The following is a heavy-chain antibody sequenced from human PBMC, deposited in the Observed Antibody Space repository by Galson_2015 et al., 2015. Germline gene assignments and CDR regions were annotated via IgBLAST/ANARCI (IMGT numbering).Heavy chain of an antibody. V-gene: IGHV3-30*18. CDR2: ISYDGSIK. CDR3: AKGQRDCSGGSCYFPAFFYYYDGMDV. J-gene: IGHJ6*02. CDR1: GFTFSSYG. D-gene: IGHD2-15*01. Sequence: SLRLSCAASGFTFSSYGMFWVRQAPGKGLEWVAIISYDGSIKYYVDPVKGRFTISRDNSKDTLYLQMNSLRIEDTAVYYCAKGQRDCSGGSCYFPAFFYYYDGMDVWGQGTTVTVSS.